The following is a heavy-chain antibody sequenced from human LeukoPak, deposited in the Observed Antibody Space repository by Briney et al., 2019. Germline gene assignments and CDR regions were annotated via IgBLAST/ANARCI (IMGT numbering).Heavy chain of an antibody. D-gene: IGHD2-2*01. Sequence: GGSLRLSCAASGFTFSSYVMSWVRQAPGKGLEWVSYISSSGSTIYYADSVKGRFTISRDNAKNSLYLQMNSLRAEDTAVYYCARESIVVVPAATYWGQGTLVTVSS. CDR2: ISSSGSTI. J-gene: IGHJ4*02. V-gene: IGHV3-48*04. CDR3: ARESIVVVPAATY. CDR1: GFTFSSYV.